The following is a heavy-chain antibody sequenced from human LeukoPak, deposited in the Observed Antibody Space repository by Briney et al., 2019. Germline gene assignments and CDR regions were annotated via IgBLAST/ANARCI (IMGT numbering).Heavy chain of an antibody. Sequence: GGSLRLSCAASGFTFSSYSMNWVRQAPGKGLEWVSYISSSSSTIYYADSVKGRFTISRDNAKNSLYLQMNSLRDEDTAVYYCARDRGPYYDFWSGYVDNNWFDPWGQGTLVTVSS. V-gene: IGHV3-48*02. J-gene: IGHJ5*02. D-gene: IGHD3-3*01. CDR1: GFTFSSYS. CDR2: ISSSSSTI. CDR3: ARDRGPYYDFWSGYVDNNWFDP.